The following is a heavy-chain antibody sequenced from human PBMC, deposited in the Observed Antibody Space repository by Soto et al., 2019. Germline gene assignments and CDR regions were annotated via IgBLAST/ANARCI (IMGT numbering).Heavy chain of an antibody. Sequence: QVQLVQSGAEVRKPGSSVKVSCKASGGTFSRHAISWVRQAPGQGLEWMGGIIPIFGTANHAQKFQGRVTIIADESTSTVYMELSSLRSEDTAMYYCARVPYSYGLLFYLDYWGQGTLVTVSS. CDR1: GGTFSRHA. J-gene: IGHJ4*02. CDR2: IIPIFGTA. V-gene: IGHV1-69*01. CDR3: ARVPYSYGLLFYLDY. D-gene: IGHD5-18*01.